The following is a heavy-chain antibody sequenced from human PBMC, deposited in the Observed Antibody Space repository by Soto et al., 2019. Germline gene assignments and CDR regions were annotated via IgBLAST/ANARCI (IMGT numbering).Heavy chain of an antibody. D-gene: IGHD1-26*01. CDR1: GGSVNIGIFY. V-gene: IGHV4-61*01. J-gene: IGHJ5*02. Sequence: SETLSLTCTVSGGSVNIGIFYWSWIRHPPGKGLEWIGHMYYTGSTNYNPSLKRRVTISSGTSKNQFSLKVNSLTAADTAVYYCLKIGDRDTYYRADTWGQGPMVTLYS. CDR3: LKIGDRDTYYRADT. CDR2: MYYTGST.